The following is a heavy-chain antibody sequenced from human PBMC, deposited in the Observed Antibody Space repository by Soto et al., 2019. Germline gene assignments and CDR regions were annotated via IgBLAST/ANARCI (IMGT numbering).Heavy chain of an antibody. V-gene: IGHV3-23*01. J-gene: IGHJ6*03. CDR2: ISGSGGST. CDR3: AKCGFYYGSGCYYRRYYYYMDV. D-gene: IGHD3-10*01. CDR1: GFTFSSYA. Sequence: GSLRLSCAASGFTFSSYAMSWVRQAPGKGLEWVSAISGSGGSTYYADSVKGRFTISRDNSKNTLYLQMNSLRAEDTAVYYCAKCGFYYGSGCYYRRYYYYMDVWTKGTTVTVSS.